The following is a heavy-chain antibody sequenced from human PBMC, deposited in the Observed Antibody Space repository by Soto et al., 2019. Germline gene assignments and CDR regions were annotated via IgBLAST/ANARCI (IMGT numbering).Heavy chain of an antibody. CDR2: ISYDGSNK. Sequence: GGSLRLSCAASGFTFSSYAMHWVRQAPGKGLEWVAVISYDGSNKYYADSVKGRFTISRDNSKNTLYLQMNSLRAEDTAVYYCAREGLFFDYWGQGTLVTVSS. V-gene: IGHV3-30-3*01. CDR3: AREGLFFDY. CDR1: GFTFSSYA. J-gene: IGHJ4*02.